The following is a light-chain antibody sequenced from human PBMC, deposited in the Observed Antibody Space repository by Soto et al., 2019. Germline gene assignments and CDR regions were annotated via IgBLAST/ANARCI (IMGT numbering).Light chain of an antibody. V-gene: IGLV3-21*04. CDR2: YDS. CDR3: QVWDRSFDLEV. CDR1: HIGSKS. Sequence: SYELTQPPSVSVAPGKTARITCAGNHIGSKSVHWYQQKSGQAPVLVIYYDSDRPSGIPERFSGSNSGNAATLTISTVEAGDEADYYCQVWDRSFDLEVFGGGTKLTVL. J-gene: IGLJ3*02.